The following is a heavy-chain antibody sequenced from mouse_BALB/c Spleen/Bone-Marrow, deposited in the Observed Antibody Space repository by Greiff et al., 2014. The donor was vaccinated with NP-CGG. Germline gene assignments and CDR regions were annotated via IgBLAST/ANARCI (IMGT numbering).Heavy chain of an antibody. Sequence: VHLVESGAELAKPGASVKMSCKASGYTFTSYWMHWVKQRPGQGLEWIGYINPSTGYTEYNQKFKDKATLTADKSSSTAYMQLSSLTSEDSAVYYCARWGDDGTFDYWGQGTTLTVSS. J-gene: IGHJ2*01. V-gene: IGHV1-7*01. CDR1: GYTFTSYW. CDR3: ARWGDDGTFDY. CDR2: INPSTGYT. D-gene: IGHD2-12*01.